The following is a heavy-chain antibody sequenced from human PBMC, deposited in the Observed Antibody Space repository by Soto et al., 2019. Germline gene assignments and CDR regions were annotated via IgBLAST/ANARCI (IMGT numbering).Heavy chain of an antibody. CDR2: IYTSGST. D-gene: IGHD6-13*01. Sequence: QVQLQESGPGLVKPSQTLSLTYTVSGGSISSYYWSWIRQPAGKGLEWIGRIYTSGSTNYNPSLKSRVTMSVDTSKNQFSLKLSSVTAADTAVYYCARDKGYSSSWSEKYYFDYWGQGTLVTVSS. CDR3: ARDKGYSSSWSEKYYFDY. J-gene: IGHJ4*02. CDR1: GGSISSYY. V-gene: IGHV4-4*07.